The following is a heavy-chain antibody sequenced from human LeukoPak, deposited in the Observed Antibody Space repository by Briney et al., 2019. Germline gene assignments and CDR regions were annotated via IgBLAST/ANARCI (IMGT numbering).Heavy chain of an antibody. CDR3: LRYCGGDCYLRYAFDI. CDR2: IYYSGST. V-gene: IGHV4-39*07. Sequence: SETLSLTCTVSGGSISSSRDYWAWLRQPPGKGLEWIANIYYSGSTYYSPSLKSRVTISVDTSKNQFSLKLSSVTAADTAVYYCLRYCGGDCYLRYAFDIWGQGTMVTVSS. J-gene: IGHJ3*02. CDR1: GGSISSSRDY. D-gene: IGHD2-21*02.